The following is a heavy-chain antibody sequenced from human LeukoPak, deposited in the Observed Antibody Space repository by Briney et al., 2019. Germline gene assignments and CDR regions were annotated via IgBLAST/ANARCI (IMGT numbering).Heavy chain of an antibody. CDR3: AKDPGYSSGWYFDY. V-gene: IGHV3-23*01. CDR1: GVTFSSYA. Sequence: PGGSLRLSCAAAGVTFSSYAMSLVRQAPGKGLEWVSAISGSGGSTYYADSVKGRFTISRDNSKNTLYLQMNSLRAEDTAVYYCAKDPGYSSGWYFDYWGQGTLVTVSS. J-gene: IGHJ4*02. CDR2: ISGSGGST. D-gene: IGHD6-19*01.